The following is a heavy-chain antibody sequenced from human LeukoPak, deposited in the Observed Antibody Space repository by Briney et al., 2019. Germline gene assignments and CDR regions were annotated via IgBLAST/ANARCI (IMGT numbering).Heavy chain of an antibody. CDR2: INAGNGNT. CDR3: ARDWFPKTGAYDMDV. J-gene: IGHJ6*02. D-gene: IGHD3-10*01. CDR1: GYTFTSYA. Sequence: ASVKVSCKASGYTFTSYAMHWVRQAPGQRLEWMGWINAGNGNTKYSQKFQGRVTITRDTSASTAYMELSSLRSEDTAVYYCARDWFPKTGAYDMDVWGQGTTVTVSS. V-gene: IGHV1-3*01.